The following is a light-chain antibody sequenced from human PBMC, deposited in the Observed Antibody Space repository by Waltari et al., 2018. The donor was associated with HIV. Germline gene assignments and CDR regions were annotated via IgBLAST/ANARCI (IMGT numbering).Light chain of an antibody. CDR1: SPNIGKNS. CDR3: GTWDSSLSGGV. V-gene: IGLV1-51*01. Sequence: QSVLTQPPSVSAAPGQKVTISCSGSSPNIGKNSVSWYQHLPGTAPKLLIYDNNKRPSGIPDRFSGSKSGTSATLGITGLQTGDEADYYCGTWDSSLSGGVFGTGTKVTVL. J-gene: IGLJ1*01. CDR2: DNN.